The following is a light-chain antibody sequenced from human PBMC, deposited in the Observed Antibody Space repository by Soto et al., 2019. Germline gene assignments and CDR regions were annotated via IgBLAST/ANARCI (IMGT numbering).Light chain of an antibody. Sequence: EIVLTQSPGTLSLSPGERATLSCRASQNIDSSYLAWYRQKPGQAPRLLIHGASSRATGIPDRFSVSGSGTDFSLTISRLEPEDFAVYYCQHYGNSPLYTFGQGTNLEIK. V-gene: IGKV3-20*01. CDR2: GAS. CDR3: QHYGNSPLYT. CDR1: QNIDSSY. J-gene: IGKJ2*01.